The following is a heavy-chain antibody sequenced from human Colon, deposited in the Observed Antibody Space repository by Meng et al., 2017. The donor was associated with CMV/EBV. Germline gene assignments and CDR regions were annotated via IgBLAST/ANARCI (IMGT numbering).Heavy chain of an antibody. D-gene: IGHD2-2*01. CDR3: ARDRKDLTVLSPATTYFEY. J-gene: IGHJ4*02. CDR1: GFTFSSYT. CDR2: ISSGSRSV. V-gene: IGHV3-21*01. Sequence: GESLKISCAASGFTFSSYTMNWVRRAPGKGLEWVSSISSGSRSVYYADSVKGRFTISRDNAKSSLYLQMNSLTAEDTAVYYCARDRKDLTVLSPATTYFEYWGQGTLVTVSS.